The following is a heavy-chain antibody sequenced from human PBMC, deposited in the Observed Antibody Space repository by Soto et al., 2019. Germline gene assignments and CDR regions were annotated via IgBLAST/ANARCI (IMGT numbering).Heavy chain of an antibody. J-gene: IGHJ5*02. D-gene: IGHD6-13*01. CDR1: GGSSISYS. V-gene: IGHV3-48*01. Sequence: GGSMNITRPVCGGSSISYSASWLRQAKRKGLKWFSYISSSSSTIYYADSVKGRFTISRDNAKNSLYLQMNSLRAEDTAVYYRARHPERIAEIGWFDPWGQGTLVTVSS. CDR2: ISSSSSTI. CDR3: ARHPERIAEIGWFDP.